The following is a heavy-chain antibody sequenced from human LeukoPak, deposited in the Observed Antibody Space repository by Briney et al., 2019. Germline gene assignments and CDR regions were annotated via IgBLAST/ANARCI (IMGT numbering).Heavy chain of an antibody. CDR2: IYYSGST. CDR3: VRVETSYYYMDV. Sequence: SETLSLTCTVSGGSISTYYWSWIRQPPGKGLEWIGYIYYSGSTNYNPSLKSRVTISVDTSKNQFSLKLSSVTTADTAVYYCVRVETSYYYMDVWGKGTTVTVSS. V-gene: IGHV4-59*01. CDR1: GGSISTYY. J-gene: IGHJ6*03.